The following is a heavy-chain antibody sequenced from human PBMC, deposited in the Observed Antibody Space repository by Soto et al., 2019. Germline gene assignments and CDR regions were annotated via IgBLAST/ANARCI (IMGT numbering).Heavy chain of an antibody. V-gene: IGHV5-51*01. J-gene: IGHJ5*02. CDR1: GYSFSNYW. CDR2: IYPSDSQT. D-gene: IGHD4-17*01. Sequence: HGGSLKISCKGSGYSFSNYWIAWVRQMPGKGLEYMGIIYPSDSQTRYSPSFQGQVTISADKSISTAYLQWTSLKASDTAIYYCARHGFYGDYSSNYFDPWGQGTLVTVSS. CDR3: ARHGFYGDYSSNYFDP.